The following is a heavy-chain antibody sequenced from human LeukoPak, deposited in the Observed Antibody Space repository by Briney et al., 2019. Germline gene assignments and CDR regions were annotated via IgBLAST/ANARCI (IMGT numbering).Heavy chain of an antibody. CDR2: IYYSGST. CDR3: ARGIVGARLDY. D-gene: IGHD1-26*01. Sequence: SETLCLTCTVSGGSISSYYWSWIRQPPGKGLEWIGYIYYSGSTNYNPSLKSRVTISVDTSKNQFSLKLSSVTAADTAVYYCARGIVGARLDYWGQGTLVTVSS. CDR1: GGSISSYY. V-gene: IGHV4-59*08. J-gene: IGHJ4*02.